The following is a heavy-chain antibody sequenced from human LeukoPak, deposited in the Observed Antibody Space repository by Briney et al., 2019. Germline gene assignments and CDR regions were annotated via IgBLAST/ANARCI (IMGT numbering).Heavy chain of an antibody. D-gene: IGHD3-9*01. CDR3: ARGYYDVLTNYPKNFDQ. CDR2: LYYSGST. V-gene: IGHV4-59*08. Sequence: SETLSLTCTVSGDSIRSYYWSWIRQPPGKGLEWIGYLYYSGSTNYNPSLKSRVTISVDTSKNQFSLKLSSVTAADTAVYYCARGYYDVLTNYPKNFDQWGQGTLVTVSS. J-gene: IGHJ4*02. CDR1: GDSIRSYY.